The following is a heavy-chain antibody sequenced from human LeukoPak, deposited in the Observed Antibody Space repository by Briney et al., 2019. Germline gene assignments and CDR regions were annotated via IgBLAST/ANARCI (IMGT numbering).Heavy chain of an antibody. CDR3: ARDPRGYYYTAFDY. Sequence: ASVKVSCKASGYTFTSYYMHWVRQAPGQGLEWMGIINPSGGSTSYAQKFQGRVTMTRDTSTSTVYMELSSLRSEDTVVYYCARDPRGYYYTAFDYWAREPCHRLL. J-gene: IGHJ4*02. CDR1: GYTFTSYY. CDR2: INPSGGST. D-gene: IGHD3-3*01. V-gene: IGHV1-46*01.